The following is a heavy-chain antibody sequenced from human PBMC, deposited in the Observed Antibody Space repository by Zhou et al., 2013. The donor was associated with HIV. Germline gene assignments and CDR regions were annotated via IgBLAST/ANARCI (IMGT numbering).Heavy chain of an antibody. Sequence: QVQLVQSASEVKEPGASVNVSCKASGYTFTGYYMHWVRQAPGQGLEWMGWINPNSGGTNYAQKFQGRVIMTRDTSISTAYMEVTRLRSDDSAVYYCARDRMYSGAAGTLGIDYWGQGTLVTVSS. D-gene: IGHD6-13*01. V-gene: IGHV1-2*02. J-gene: IGHJ4*02. CDR2: INPNSGGT. CDR3: ARDRMYSGAAGTLGIDY. CDR1: GYTFTGYY.